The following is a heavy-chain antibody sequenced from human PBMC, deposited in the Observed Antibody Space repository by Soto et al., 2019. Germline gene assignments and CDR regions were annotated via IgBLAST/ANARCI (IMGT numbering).Heavy chain of an antibody. J-gene: IGHJ4*02. CDR2: ISFDGRNE. Sequence: QGQLVESGGGVVQPGRSLRLSCAASGFGFGDYALHWVRQAPGKGLEWVDAISFDGRNEDYANSVKGRFTISRDEYREPLFMKLNSQRTENTAIYYCATAGVLTKTLRFYYFAFWGRGTLVTVSS. V-gene: IGHV3-30*04. D-gene: IGHD3-16*01. CDR1: GFGFGDYA. CDR3: ATAGVLTKTLRFYYFAF.